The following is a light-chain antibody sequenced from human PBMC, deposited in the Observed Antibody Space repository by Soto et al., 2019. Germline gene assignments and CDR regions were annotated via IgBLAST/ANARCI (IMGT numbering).Light chain of an antibody. J-gene: IGLJ3*02. Sequence: QPVLTQPASVSGSPGQSITISCTGTSSDVGGYNYVSWYQQHPGNVPKLMIYEVSNRPSGVSNRFSGSKSGNTASLTISGLQAEDEADYHCTSYTSSSTWVFGGGTKLTVL. CDR2: EVS. V-gene: IGLV2-14*01. CDR1: SSDVGGYNY. CDR3: TSYTSSSTWV.